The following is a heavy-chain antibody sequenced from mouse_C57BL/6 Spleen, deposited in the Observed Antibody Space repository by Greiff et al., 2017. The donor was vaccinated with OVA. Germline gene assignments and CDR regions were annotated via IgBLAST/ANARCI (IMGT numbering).Heavy chain of an antibody. D-gene: IGHD2-2*01. CDR1: GYTFTSYC. V-gene: IGHV1-53*01. CDR2: INPSNGGS. Sequence: QVQLKQPGTELVKPGASVKLSCKASGYTFTSYCLHWVQQRPGQGLEWIGNINPSNGGSNYNEKFKSKSTLTVDKSTSTAYMQLSSLTSEDSAVYYCARRIYYGYDEAMDYWGQGTSVTVSS. J-gene: IGHJ4*01. CDR3: ARRIYYGYDEAMDY.